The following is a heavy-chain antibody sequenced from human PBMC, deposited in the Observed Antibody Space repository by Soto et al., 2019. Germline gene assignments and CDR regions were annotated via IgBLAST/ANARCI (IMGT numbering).Heavy chain of an antibody. J-gene: IGHJ6*02. CDR3: ASVTDV. V-gene: IGHV4-30-2*01. D-gene: IGHD4-4*01. CDR1: RGSISSGGYS. Sequence: QLQLQESGSGLVKPSQTLSLTCAVSRGSISSGGYSWTWIRQPPGKGLEWIGYIYHSGSTYYNPTLKTRVTISVDRSKNQSYQKPSYVTAADTAVYYCASVTDVWGQGTTVTVSS. CDR2: IYHSGST.